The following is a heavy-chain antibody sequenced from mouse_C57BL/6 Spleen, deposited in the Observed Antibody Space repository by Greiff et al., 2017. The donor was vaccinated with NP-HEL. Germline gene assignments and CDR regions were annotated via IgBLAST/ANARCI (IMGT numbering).Heavy chain of an antibody. CDR1: GYTFTSYW. Sequence: QVQLQQSGAELAKPGASVKLSCKASGYTFTSYWMHWVKQRPGQGLEWIGYINPSSGYTKYNQKFKDKATLTADKSSSTAYMQLSSLTYEDSAVYYCATGFEGYDDYFDYWGQGTTLTVSS. CDR3: ATGFEGYDDYFDY. CDR2: INPSSGYT. V-gene: IGHV1-7*01. J-gene: IGHJ2*01. D-gene: IGHD2-14*01.